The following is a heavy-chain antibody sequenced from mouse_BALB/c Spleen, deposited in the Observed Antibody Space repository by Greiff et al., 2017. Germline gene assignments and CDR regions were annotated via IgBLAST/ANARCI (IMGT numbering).Heavy chain of an antibody. J-gene: IGHJ2*01. CDR1: GFTFSSYA. Sequence: EVQLVESGGGLVKPGGSLKLSCAASGFTFSSYAMSWVRQTPEKRLEWVASISSGGSTYYPDSVKGRFTISRDNARNILYLQMSSLRSEDTAMYYCARVYYDYPDYWGQGTTLTVSS. D-gene: IGHD2-4*01. CDR2: ISSGGST. V-gene: IGHV5-6-5*01. CDR3: ARVYYDYPDY.